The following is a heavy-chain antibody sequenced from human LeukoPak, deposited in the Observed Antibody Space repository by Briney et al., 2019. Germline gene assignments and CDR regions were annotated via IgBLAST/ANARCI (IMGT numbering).Heavy chain of an antibody. D-gene: IGHD6-13*01. Sequence: AGGSLRLSCAASGFTFSSYAMSWVRQAPGKGLEWVSAISGSGGSTYYADSVKGRFTISRDNAKNSLYLQMNSLRAEDTAMYYCARDSAGNDYWGQGTLVTVSS. CDR1: GFTFSSYA. CDR2: ISGSGGST. J-gene: IGHJ4*02. V-gene: IGHV3-23*01. CDR3: ARDSAGNDY.